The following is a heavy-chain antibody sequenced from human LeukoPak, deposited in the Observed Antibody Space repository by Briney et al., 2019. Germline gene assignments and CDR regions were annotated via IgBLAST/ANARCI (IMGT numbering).Heavy chain of an antibody. CDR2: IKSKNDGQTT. J-gene: IGHJ5*02. Sequence: PGGSLRLPCSASGFTFSKTWLGWARHAPGKGLEWVGRIKSKNDGQTTDYAAPVKGRFNTSRDDSKNTLYLQMNSLKTEDTAVYYCTTGLRATDTTWGLGTLVTVSS. V-gene: IGHV3-15*01. CDR3: TTGLRATDTT. D-gene: IGHD3-16*01. CDR1: GFTFSKTW.